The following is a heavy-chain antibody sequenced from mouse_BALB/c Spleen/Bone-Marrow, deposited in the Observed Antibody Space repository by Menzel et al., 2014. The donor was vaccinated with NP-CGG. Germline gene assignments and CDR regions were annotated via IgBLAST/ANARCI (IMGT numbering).Heavy chain of an antibody. CDR1: GFTFSDFY. D-gene: IGHD2-3*01. J-gene: IGHJ4*01. Sequence: EVKVVESGGGLVQPGGSLRLSCATSGFTFSDFYMEWVRQPPGKRLEWIAASRNKSNDYTTEYSASVKGRFIVSRDTSQSRLYLQMNALRAEDTAIYYCARVPRWLIAMDYWGQGTSVTVTS. CDR2: SRNKSNDYTT. CDR3: ARVPRWLIAMDY. V-gene: IGHV7-1*02.